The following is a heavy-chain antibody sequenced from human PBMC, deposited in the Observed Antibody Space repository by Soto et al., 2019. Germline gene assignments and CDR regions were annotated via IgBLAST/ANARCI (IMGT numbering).Heavy chain of an antibody. CDR1: GASISTYY. CDR2: MYYSGNA. D-gene: IGHD1-26*01. Sequence: SETLSLTCTVSGASISTYYWSWIRQSPGKGLEWIGYMYYSGNANYNPSLRSRITISVDTSKNQFSLNLNSVTAADTAVYYCAREYPVHSAYFDYWGQGILVTVSS. J-gene: IGHJ4*02. V-gene: IGHV4-59*01. CDR3: AREYPVHSAYFDY.